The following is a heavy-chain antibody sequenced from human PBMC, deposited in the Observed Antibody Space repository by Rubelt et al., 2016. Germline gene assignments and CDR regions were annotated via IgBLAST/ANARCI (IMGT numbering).Heavy chain of an antibody. Sequence: QVQLVESGGGVVQPGRSLRLSCAPSGFTFSSHGMHWVRQAPGKGLEWVAVVWYDGSHQYYGDSVKGRFTISRDNSKITRYLQMNSLGAEDTAVYYCAIRAAYSSSWSFDSWGQGTLVTVSS. J-gene: IGHJ4*02. CDR1: GFTFSSHG. CDR2: VWYDGSHQ. V-gene: IGHV3-33*01. D-gene: IGHD6-13*01. CDR3: AIRAAYSSSWSFDS.